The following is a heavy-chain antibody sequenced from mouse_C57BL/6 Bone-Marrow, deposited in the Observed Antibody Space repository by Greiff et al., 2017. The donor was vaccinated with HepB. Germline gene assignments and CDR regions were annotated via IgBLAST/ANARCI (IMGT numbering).Heavy chain of an antibody. V-gene: IGHV1-55*01. CDR3: ARERTYYGSSYDYAMDY. D-gene: IGHD1-1*01. CDR2: IYPGSGST. J-gene: IGHJ4*01. CDR1: GYTFTSYW. Sequence: VQRVESGAELVKPGASVKMSCKASGYTFTSYWITWVKQRPGQGLEWIGDIYPGSGSTNYNEKFKSKATLTVDTSSSTAYMQLSSLTSEDSAVYYCARERTYYGSSYDYAMDYWGQGTSVTVSS.